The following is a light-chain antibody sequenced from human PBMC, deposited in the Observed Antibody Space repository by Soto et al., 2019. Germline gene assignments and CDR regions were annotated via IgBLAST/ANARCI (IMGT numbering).Light chain of an antibody. V-gene: IGLV2-14*01. CDR2: GVS. CDR1: SSDVGGYNY. J-gene: IGLJ2*01. CDR3: CSYTSSSTVV. Sequence: QSVLTQPASVSGSPGQSITISCTGTSSDVGGYNYVSWYQHHPGKAPKLILFGVSDRPSGVPHRFSGSKSGNTASLTISGLQGEDTADYYCCSYTSSSTVVFGGGTKLTVL.